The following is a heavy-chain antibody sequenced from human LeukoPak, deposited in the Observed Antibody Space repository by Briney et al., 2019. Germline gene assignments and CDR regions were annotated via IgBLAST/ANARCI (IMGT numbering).Heavy chain of an antibody. D-gene: IGHD1-26*01. CDR3: AKMMTVGATLFFDY. CDR2: IRYDGSNK. J-gene: IGHJ4*02. V-gene: IGHV3-30*02. CDR1: GFTFSSYG. Sequence: GGSLRLSCAASGFTFSSYGMHWVRQAPGKGLESVAFIRYDGSNKYYADSVKGRFTISRDNSKNTLYLQMNSLRAEDTAVYYCAKMMTVGATLFFDYWGQGTLVTVSS.